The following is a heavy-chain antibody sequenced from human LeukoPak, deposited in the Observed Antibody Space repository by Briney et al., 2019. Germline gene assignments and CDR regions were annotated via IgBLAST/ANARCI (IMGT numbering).Heavy chain of an antibody. D-gene: IGHD6-13*01. J-gene: IGHJ4*02. CDR2: INHSGST. V-gene: IGHV4-34*01. CDR3: ARGTMAAAATDDY. CDR1: GGSFSGYY. Sequence: SETLSLTCAVYGGSFSGYYWSWIRQPPGKGLEWIGEINHSGSTNYNPSLKSRVTISVDASKNQFSLKLSSVTAADTAVYYCARGTMAAAATDDYWGQGTLVTVSS.